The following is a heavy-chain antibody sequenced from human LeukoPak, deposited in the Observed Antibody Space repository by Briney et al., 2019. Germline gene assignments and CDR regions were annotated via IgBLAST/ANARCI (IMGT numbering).Heavy chain of an antibody. V-gene: IGHV3-23*01. CDR2: ISDSGGNT. J-gene: IGHJ3*01. D-gene: IGHD1-1*01. CDR3: ARDNWNHVSGAFDV. Sequence: GGSLRLSCAASGFTFSNYAMSWVRQAPGKGLEWVAGISDSGGNTYSADSVKGRFTISRDNSKSTVYLQMNRLRAEDTALYFCARDNWNHVSGAFDVWGQGTVVTVSS. CDR1: GFTFSNYA.